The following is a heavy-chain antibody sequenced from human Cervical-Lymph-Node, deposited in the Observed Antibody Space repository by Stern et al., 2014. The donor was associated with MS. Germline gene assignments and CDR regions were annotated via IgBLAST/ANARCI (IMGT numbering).Heavy chain of an antibody. V-gene: IGHV1-2*06. CDR3: AKDRTLASGSYYSDLLDY. CDR1: GYTFSAYY. J-gene: IGHJ4*02. D-gene: IGHD3-10*01. Sequence: QVQLGQSGAEMKKPGASVKISCKTSGYTFSAYYLHWVRQIPGEGLEWMGRVNPNSGGTNLAQKFQGRVSMPRDTSINTTHLEVTGLTSDDTAVYYCAKDRTLASGSYYSDLLDYWGQGTLVTVSS. CDR2: VNPNSGGT.